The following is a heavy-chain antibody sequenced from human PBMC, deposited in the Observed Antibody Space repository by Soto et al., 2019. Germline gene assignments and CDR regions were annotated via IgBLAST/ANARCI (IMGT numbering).Heavy chain of an antibody. CDR3: ARIIVGPITRGFDY. CDR2: ISSSSTYI. CDR1: FTFSSHS. Sequence: EVQLVESGGGLVKPGFTFSSHSMNWVRQAPGKGLEWVSSISSSSTYIYYADSVKGRFTISRDNAKNSLYLQRNSLRAADTAVYYCARIIVGPITRGFDYWDQGTLVTVSS. V-gene: IGHV3-21*01. D-gene: IGHD1-26*01. J-gene: IGHJ4*02.